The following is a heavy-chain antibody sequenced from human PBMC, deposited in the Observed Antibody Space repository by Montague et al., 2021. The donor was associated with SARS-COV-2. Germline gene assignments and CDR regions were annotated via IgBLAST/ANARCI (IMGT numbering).Heavy chain of an antibody. D-gene: IGHD2/OR15-2a*01. J-gene: IGHJ4*02. CDR3: ARVRLFYYLDY. Sequence: TLSLTCTISGGSVSSSSYYWNWIRQPPGKGLEWIGYIFHTGRAYYNPSLETRVNISVDTSNNLFSLRLSSVTAADTAMYFCARVRLFYYLDYWGQGTLVTVSS. CDR1: GGSVSSSSYY. CDR2: IFHTGRA. V-gene: IGHV4-31*03.